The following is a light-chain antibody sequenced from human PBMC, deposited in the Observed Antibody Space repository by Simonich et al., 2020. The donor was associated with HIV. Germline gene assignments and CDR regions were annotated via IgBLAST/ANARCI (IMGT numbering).Light chain of an antibody. Sequence: DIVMTQSPDSLAVSLGERATINCKSIQSILKRSNNKNYLAWYQQKAGQPPKLLIDWASTRESGVPDRFSGSGSGTDFTLTISSLQAEDVAVYYCQQYYTTPLTFGGGTKVEIK. CDR3: QQYYTTPLT. CDR1: QSILKRSNNKNY. CDR2: WAS. J-gene: IGKJ4*01. V-gene: IGKV4-1*01.